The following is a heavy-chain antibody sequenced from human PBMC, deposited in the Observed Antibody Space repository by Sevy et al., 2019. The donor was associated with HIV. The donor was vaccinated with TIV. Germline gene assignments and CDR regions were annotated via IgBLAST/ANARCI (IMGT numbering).Heavy chain of an antibody. CDR2: FDPQDGET. V-gene: IGHV1-24*01. CDR3: ATVGLRYYSGASSYQGDWFDP. J-gene: IGHJ5*02. CDR1: GYTLTKLS. Sequence: ASVKVSCKVSGYTLTKLSIHWVRQAPGKGLEWMGDFDPQDGETIYEERFQGRLTMTVDTSTDTAYMELSSLTSEDTAVYYCATVGLRYYSGASSYQGDWFDPWGQGTLVTVSS. D-gene: IGHD2-15*01.